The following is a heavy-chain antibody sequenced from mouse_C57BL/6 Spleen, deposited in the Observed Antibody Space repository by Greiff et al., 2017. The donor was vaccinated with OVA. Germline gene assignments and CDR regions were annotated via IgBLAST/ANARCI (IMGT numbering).Heavy chain of an antibody. V-gene: IGHV1-82*01. Sequence: QVQLQQSGPELVKPGASVKISCKASGYAFSSSWMNWVKQRPGKGLEWIGRIYPGDGDTNYNGKFKGKATLTADKSSSTAYVQLSSLTSEDSAVYFCARRDNFYWYFDVWGTGTTVTVSS. CDR2: IYPGDGDT. CDR3: ARRDNFYWYFDV. CDR1: GYAFSSSW. J-gene: IGHJ1*03. D-gene: IGHD1-3*01.